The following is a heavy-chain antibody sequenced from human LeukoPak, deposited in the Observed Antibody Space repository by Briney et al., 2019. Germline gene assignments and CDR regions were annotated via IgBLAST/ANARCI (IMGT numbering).Heavy chain of an antibody. J-gene: IGHJ5*02. CDR2: IYHSGST. V-gene: IGHV4-59*01. CDR3: ARAAFGFDP. Sequence: SETLSLTCTVSGGSISSYYWSWIRQPPGKGLEWIGYIYHSGSTNYNPSLKSRVTISVDTSKNQFSLKPSSVTAADTAVYYCARAAFGFDPWGQGTLVTVSS. CDR1: GGSISSYY.